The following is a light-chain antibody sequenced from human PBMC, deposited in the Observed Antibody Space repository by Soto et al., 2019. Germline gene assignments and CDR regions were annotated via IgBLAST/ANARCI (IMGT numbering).Light chain of an antibody. J-gene: IGLJ2*01. CDR2: GVR. V-gene: IGLV2-14*01. Sequence: QSVLSHPASVSWSPGQSITISCTGTSSDIGGYNYVSWYQQHPGKAPKLMLYGVRNRPSGVSDRFSGSKSGNTASLTISGLKAEDEADYYCSSYRRNTTILFGGGTK. CDR1: SSDIGGYNY. CDR3: SSYRRNTTIL.